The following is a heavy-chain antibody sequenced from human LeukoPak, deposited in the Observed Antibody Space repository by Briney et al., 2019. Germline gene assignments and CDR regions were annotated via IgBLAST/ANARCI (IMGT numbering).Heavy chain of an antibody. J-gene: IGHJ4*02. CDR2: IYYSGST. CDR3: ARDHHGSSY. CDR1: GGSISNYY. D-gene: IGHD6-13*01. V-gene: IGHV4-59*01. Sequence: SETLSLTYTVSGGSISNYYWSWIRQPPGKGLEWIGYIYYSGSTTYNPSLKSRVTMSVDTSKNQFSLKLSSVTAADTAVYFCARDHHGSSYWGQGTLVAVSS.